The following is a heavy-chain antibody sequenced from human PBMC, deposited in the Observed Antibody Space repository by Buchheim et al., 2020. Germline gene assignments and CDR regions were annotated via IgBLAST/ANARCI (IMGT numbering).Heavy chain of an antibody. D-gene: IGHD2-15*01. CDR3: AKDVPRDIVVVVAATLAPWFDP. CDR1: GGTFSSYA. Sequence: QVQLVQSGAEVKKPGSSVKVSCKASGGTFSSYAISWVRQAPGQGLEWMGRIIPILGIANYAQKFQGRVTITADKSTSTAYMELSSLRSEDTAVYYCAKDVPRDIVVVVAATLAPWFDPWGQGTL. J-gene: IGHJ5*02. V-gene: IGHV1-69*04. CDR2: IIPILGIA.